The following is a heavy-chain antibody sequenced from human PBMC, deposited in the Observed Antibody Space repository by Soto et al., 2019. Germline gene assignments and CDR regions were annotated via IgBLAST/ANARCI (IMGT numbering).Heavy chain of an antibody. D-gene: IGHD2-15*01. CDR1: GFTFSSYG. CDR3: ATLLGYCSGGSCYRYYYYYYGMDV. V-gene: IGHV3-30*03. CDR2: ISYDGSNK. J-gene: IGHJ6*02. Sequence: GGSLRLSCAASGFTFSSYGMHWVRQAPGKGLEWVAVISYDGSNKYYADSVKGRFTISRDNSKNTLYLQMNSLRAEDTAVYYCATLLGYCSGGSCYRYYYYYYGMDVWGQGTTVTVSS.